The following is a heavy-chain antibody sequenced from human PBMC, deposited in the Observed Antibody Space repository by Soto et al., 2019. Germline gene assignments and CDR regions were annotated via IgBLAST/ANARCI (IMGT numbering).Heavy chain of an antibody. D-gene: IGHD3-3*01. J-gene: IGHJ4*02. CDR1: GFTFSSYA. Sequence: GGSLRLSCAASGFTFSSYAMSWVRQAPGKGLEWVSAISGSGGSTYYADSVKGRFTISRDNSKNTLYLQMNSLRAEDTAVYYCAKNAWSTIFGVAPFDYWGQGTLVTVSS. V-gene: IGHV3-23*01. CDR2: ISGSGGST. CDR3: AKNAWSTIFGVAPFDY.